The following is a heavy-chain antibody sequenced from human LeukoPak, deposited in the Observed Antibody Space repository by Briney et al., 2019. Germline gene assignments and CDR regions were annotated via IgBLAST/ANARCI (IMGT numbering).Heavy chain of an antibody. CDR1: GFSFSSYS. J-gene: IGHJ4*02. CDR2: ISSSSYYI. Sequence: GRSLRLSCAASGFSFSSYSMNWVRQAPGKGLEWVSSISSSSYYIYYADSVKGRFTISRDNAKNSLYLQMNSLRADDTAVYYCAKSGYNRFDYWGQGTLVTVSS. CDR3: AKSGYNRFDY. D-gene: IGHD5-24*01. V-gene: IGHV3-21*04.